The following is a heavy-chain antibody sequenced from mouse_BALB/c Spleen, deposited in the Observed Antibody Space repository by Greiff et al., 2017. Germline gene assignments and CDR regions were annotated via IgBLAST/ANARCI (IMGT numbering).Heavy chain of an antibody. Sequence: VQLKESGPELVKPGASVKISCKASGYSFTGYFMNWVKQSHGKSLEWIGRINPYNGDTFYNQKFKGKATLTVDKSSSTAHMELLSLTSEDSAVYYCGRWRDDYPYYYAMDYWGQGTSVTVSS. CDR2: INPYNGDT. CDR1: GYSFTGYF. D-gene: IGHD2-4*01. V-gene: IGHV1-37*01. J-gene: IGHJ4*01. CDR3: GRWRDDYPYYYAMDY.